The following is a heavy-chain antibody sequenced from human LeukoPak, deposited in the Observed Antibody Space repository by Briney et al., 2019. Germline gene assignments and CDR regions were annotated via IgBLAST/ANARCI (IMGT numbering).Heavy chain of an antibody. J-gene: IGHJ4*02. Sequence: GGSLRLSCAASGSTFSSYSMNWVRQAPGKGLEWVSYISSSSTIYYADSVKGRFTISRDNSKNTLYLQMNSLRAEDTAVYYCAKNYYGSGSYYNAYLGYWGQGTLVTVSS. CDR3: AKNYYGSGSYYNAYLGY. CDR2: ISSSSTI. D-gene: IGHD3-10*01. V-gene: IGHV3-48*01. CDR1: GSTFSSYS.